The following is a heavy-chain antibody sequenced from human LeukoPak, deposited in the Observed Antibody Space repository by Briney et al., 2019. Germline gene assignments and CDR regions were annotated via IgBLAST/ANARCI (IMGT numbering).Heavy chain of an antibody. Sequence: SETLSLTCTVSGGSMSSYYWSWIRQPPGKGLEWIGYIYYSRTTNYNPSLESRVTISVDTSKNQFSLKLNSVTVADTALYYCARGPTRYYFDYWGQGTLVTVSS. CDR3: ARGPTRYYFDY. CDR1: GGSMSSYY. D-gene: IGHD1/OR15-1a*01. V-gene: IGHV4-59*01. J-gene: IGHJ4*02. CDR2: IYYSRTT.